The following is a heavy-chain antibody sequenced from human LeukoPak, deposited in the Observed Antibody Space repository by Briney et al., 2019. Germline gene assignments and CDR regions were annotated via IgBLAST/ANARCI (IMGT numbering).Heavy chain of an antibody. CDR1: GGSISSSSYY. Sequence: PSETLSLTCTVSGGSISSSSYYWGWIRQPPGKGLEWIGSIYYSGSTYYNPSLKSRVTISVDTSKNQFSLKLSSVAAADTAEYYCARLVYCTNGVCSTYYFDYWGQGTLVTVSS. V-gene: IGHV4-39*01. CDR3: ARLVYCTNGVCSTYYFDY. CDR2: IYYSGST. J-gene: IGHJ4*02. D-gene: IGHD2-8*01.